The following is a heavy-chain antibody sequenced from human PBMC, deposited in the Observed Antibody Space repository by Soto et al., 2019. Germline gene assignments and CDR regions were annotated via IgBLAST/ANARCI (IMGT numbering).Heavy chain of an antibody. CDR1: GGTFSSYA. D-gene: IGHD3-22*01. CDR2: IIPIFGTA. Sequence: EASVKVSCKASGGTFSSYAISWVRQAPGQGLEWMGGIIPIFGTANYAQKFQGRVTITADESTSTAYMELSSLRSEDTAVYYCAGTYYYDSSGYPPPDYWGQGTLVTVSS. J-gene: IGHJ4*02. V-gene: IGHV1-69*13. CDR3: AGTYYYDSSGYPPPDY.